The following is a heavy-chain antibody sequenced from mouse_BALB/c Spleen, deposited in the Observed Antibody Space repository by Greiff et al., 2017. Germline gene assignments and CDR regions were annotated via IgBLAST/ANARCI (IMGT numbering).Heavy chain of an antibody. J-gene: IGHJ4*01. D-gene: IGHD2-2*01. Sequence: VQLQQSGAELARPGASVKLSCKASGYTFTDYYINWVKQRTGQGLEWIGEIYPGSGNTYYNEKFKGKATLTADKSSSTAYMQLSSLTSEDSAVYFCARSGEDGYDYYAMDYWGQGTSVTVSS. CDR3: ARSGEDGYDYYAMDY. CDR1: GYTFTDYY. V-gene: IGHV1-77*01. CDR2: IYPGSGNT.